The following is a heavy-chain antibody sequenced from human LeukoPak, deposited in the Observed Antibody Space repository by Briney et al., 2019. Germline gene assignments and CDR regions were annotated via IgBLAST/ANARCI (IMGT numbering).Heavy chain of an antibody. V-gene: IGHV4-39*07. Sequence: PSETLSLTCTVSGGSIRSSYYYWGWIRQPPGKGLEWIGYIYHSGNTYYNPSLKSRLTISVDRSKNQFSLNLSSVTAADTAVYYCARDRGSGWYFDYWGQGTLVTVSS. J-gene: IGHJ4*02. CDR1: GGSIRSSYYY. CDR2: IYHSGNT. CDR3: ARDRGSGWYFDY. D-gene: IGHD6-19*01.